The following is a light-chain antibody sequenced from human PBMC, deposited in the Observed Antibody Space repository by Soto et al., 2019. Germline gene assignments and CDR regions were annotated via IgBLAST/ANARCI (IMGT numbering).Light chain of an antibody. Sequence: PGERATLSCRASQSVTSNYVAWYQQKPGQAPRLLIYGAFSRPTGIPDRFSGSGSGTDFTLTISRLEPEDFAVYHCQQYGTSPWTFGQGTKVEVK. CDR1: QSVTSNY. CDR2: GAF. J-gene: IGKJ1*01. V-gene: IGKV3-20*01. CDR3: QQYGTSPWT.